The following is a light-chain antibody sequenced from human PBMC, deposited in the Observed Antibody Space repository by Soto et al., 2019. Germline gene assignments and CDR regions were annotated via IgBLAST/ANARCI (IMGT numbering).Light chain of an antibody. CDR2: DVN. CDR1: SSEIGAYNF. Sequence: QSVLTQAASVSRSPGESITISCTGTSSEIGAYNFVSWYQQHPGKAPKLMLYDVNIRPSGVSNRFSGSKSGNTASLTISVLQAEDEADYYCTSWTTSTTMIFGGGT. J-gene: IGLJ2*01. CDR3: TSWTTSTTMI. V-gene: IGLV2-14*03.